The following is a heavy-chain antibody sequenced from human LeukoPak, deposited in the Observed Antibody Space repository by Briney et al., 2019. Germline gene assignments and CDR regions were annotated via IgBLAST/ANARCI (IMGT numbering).Heavy chain of an antibody. CDR1: GGSISSYY. CDR2: IYYSGSA. CDR3: ARLGCSSSWYVFDY. J-gene: IGHJ4*02. D-gene: IGHD6-13*01. V-gene: IGHV4-59*01. Sequence: PSETLSLTCTVSGGSISSYYWSWIRQPPGKGLEWIGYIYYSGSAIYNPSLKGRVTISVDTSKSQFSLNLSSVTAADTAVYYCARLGCSSSWYVFDYWGQGTLVTVSS.